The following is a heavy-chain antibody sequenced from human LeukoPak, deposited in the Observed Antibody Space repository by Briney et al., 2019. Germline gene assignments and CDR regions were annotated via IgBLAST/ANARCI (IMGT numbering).Heavy chain of an antibody. V-gene: IGHV3-23*01. CDR1: GFTFGSYA. Sequence: GGSLRLSCAASGFTFGSYAMSWVRQAPGKGLEWVSAISGSGGSTYYADSVKGRFTISRDNSKNTLYLQMNSLRAEDTAVYYCAKDGVLGCSSTSCYSGYFDYWGQGTLVTVSS. D-gene: IGHD2-2*01. CDR3: AKDGVLGCSSTSCYSGYFDY. J-gene: IGHJ4*02. CDR2: ISGSGGST.